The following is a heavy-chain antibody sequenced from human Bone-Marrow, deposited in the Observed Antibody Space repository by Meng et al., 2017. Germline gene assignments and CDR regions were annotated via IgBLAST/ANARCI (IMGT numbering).Heavy chain of an antibody. D-gene: IGHD2-15*01. J-gene: IGHJ4*01. CDR1: GGSVSSGNYY. V-gene: IGHV4-61*01. CDR3: GRTGGVVVAATFLDF. Sequence: LSCTVAGGSVSSGNYYWSWIRQPPGKGLEWIGYIYYSGSTKYNPSLKSRVTISLDTSKNQFSLKLSSVTAADTAVYYCGRTGGVVVAATFLDFWGHGTLVTVSS. CDR2: IYYSGST.